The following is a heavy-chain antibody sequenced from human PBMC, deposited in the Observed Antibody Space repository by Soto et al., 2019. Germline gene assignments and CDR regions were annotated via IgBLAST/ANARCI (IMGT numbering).Heavy chain of an antibody. Sequence: EVQLLESGGGLVQPGGSLRLSCAASGFTFSSYAMSWVRQAPGKGLEWVSIISGSGDSTYYADSVKGRFTISRDNSKNTLYLQMNRLRAEDTAVYYCAKRTTGWYFDLWGRGTLVTVSS. J-gene: IGHJ2*01. CDR1: GFTFSSYA. V-gene: IGHV3-23*01. CDR3: AKRTTGWYFDL. CDR2: ISGSGDST.